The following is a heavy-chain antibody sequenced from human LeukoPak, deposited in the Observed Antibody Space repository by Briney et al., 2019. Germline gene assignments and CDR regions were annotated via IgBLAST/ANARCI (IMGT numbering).Heavy chain of an antibody. J-gene: IGHJ4*02. CDR2: IFYSGST. V-gene: IGHV4-39*01. CDR1: GGSISSSTYY. Sequence: SETLSLTCPVSGGSISSSTYYWGWIRQPPGKGLEWIGTIFYSGSTYSNPSLKSRVTMSVNTSKNQFSLKLSSVTAADTAVYYCVGRDSITIFGVVDWGQGTLVTVSS. CDR3: VGRDSITIFGVVD. D-gene: IGHD3-3*01.